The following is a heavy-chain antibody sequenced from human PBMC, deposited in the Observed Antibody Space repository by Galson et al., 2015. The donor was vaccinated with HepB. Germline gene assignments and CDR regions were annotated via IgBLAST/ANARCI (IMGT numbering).Heavy chain of an antibody. D-gene: IGHD4-17*01. CDR2: INAGNGNT. V-gene: IGHV1-3*01. CDR1: GYTFTSYA. Sequence: SVKVSCKASGYTFTSYAMHWVRQAPGQRLEWMGWINAGNGNTKYSQKFQGRVTITRDTSASTAYMELSSLRSEDTAVYYCARDMGARYGDYCFDYWGQGTLVTVSS. CDR3: ARDMGARYGDYCFDY. J-gene: IGHJ4*02.